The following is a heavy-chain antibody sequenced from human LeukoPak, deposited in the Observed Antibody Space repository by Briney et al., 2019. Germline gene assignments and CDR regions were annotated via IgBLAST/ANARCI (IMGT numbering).Heavy chain of an antibody. Sequence: GGSLRLSCAASGFIFSTYEMNWVRQAPGKGLEWVASIRQDGNEKYYVDSVKGRFTISRDNTCYSLYLQMNTLRAEDTAVYYCARDGVAPGLYFDYWGQGNLVTVSS. V-gene: IGHV3-7*01. CDR2: IRQDGNEK. J-gene: IGHJ4*02. D-gene: IGHD2-8*01. CDR1: GFIFSTYE. CDR3: ARDGVAPGLYFDY.